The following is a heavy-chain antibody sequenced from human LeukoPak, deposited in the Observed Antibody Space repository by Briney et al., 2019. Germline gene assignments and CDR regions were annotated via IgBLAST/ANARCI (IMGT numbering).Heavy chain of an antibody. CDR1: GYTFTSYA. V-gene: IGHV7-4-1*02. CDR2: INTNTGNP. D-gene: IGHD5-18*01. Sequence: ASVKVSCKASGYTFTSYAMNWVRQAPGQGLEWMGWINTNTGNPTYAQGFTGRFVFSLDTSVSTAYLQISSLKAEDTAVYYCARSNVDTRPRPDDAFDIWGQGTMVTVSS. CDR3: ARSNVDTRPRPDDAFDI. J-gene: IGHJ3*02.